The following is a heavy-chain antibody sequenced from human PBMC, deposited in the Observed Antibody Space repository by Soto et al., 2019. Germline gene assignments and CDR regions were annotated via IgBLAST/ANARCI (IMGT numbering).Heavy chain of an antibody. D-gene: IGHD4-17*01. V-gene: IGHV1-18*01. CDR1: GYTFATST. CDR2: IKAYSGNT. Sequence: GPGAKKPGASVKVSCKASGYTFATSTISWLRQAPGQGPEWMGWIKAYSGNTNYAQKLQGRLTMTTDTSTSTAYMELRSLTTDETAIYYCAIADYGDEDDWGQGTLVTVSS. J-gene: IGHJ4*02. CDR3: AIADYGDEDD.